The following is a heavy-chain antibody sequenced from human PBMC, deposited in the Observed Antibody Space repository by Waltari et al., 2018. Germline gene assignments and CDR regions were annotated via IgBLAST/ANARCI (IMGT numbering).Heavy chain of an antibody. CDR1: GGSISSSSYY. J-gene: IGHJ3*01. CDR3: ASLGRYTWNYYAFDV. Sequence: QLQLQESGPGLVKPSETLSLTCTVSGGSISSSSYYWGWIRQPPGKGLEWIGSIYYSGSTDYNPTLKGRVTISVDTSKNQFSLKLNSVTAADTAVYYCASLGRYTWNYYAFDVWGQGTKVTVSS. V-gene: IGHV4-39*07. CDR2: IYYSGST. D-gene: IGHD1-7*01.